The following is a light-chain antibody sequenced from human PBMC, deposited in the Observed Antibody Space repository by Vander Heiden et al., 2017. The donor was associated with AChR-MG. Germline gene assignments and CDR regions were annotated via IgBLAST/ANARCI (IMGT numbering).Light chain of an antibody. Sequence: FMLTQPHSVSASPGKTITISCTRSSGSIASNYVQWYRQRPGSAPTPVIFEDNRRPSGVPDRVSASIDISSNSASIIISGLKTEDEADYYCQSYDSSNLWVFGGGTKVTVL. V-gene: IGLV6-57*04. CDR1: SGSIASNY. CDR3: QSYDSSNLWV. CDR2: EDN. J-gene: IGLJ3*02.